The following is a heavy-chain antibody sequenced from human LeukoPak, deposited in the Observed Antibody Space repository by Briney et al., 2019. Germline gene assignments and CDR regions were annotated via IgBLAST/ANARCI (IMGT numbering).Heavy chain of an antibody. CDR2: IKQDGSDK. V-gene: IGHV3-7*03. J-gene: IGHJ4*02. CDR3: AKDNRRHYTSGPNPDSLH. CDR1: GPTFSKYW. Sequence: GGSLRLSCAASGPTFSKYWMNWLRQAPGKGLEWVATIKQDGSDKYYVDSVKGRFTISRDNAKNSLYLQMNSLRVEDTAFYYCAKDNRRHYTSGPNPDSLHWGQGALVTVSS. D-gene: IGHD6-19*01.